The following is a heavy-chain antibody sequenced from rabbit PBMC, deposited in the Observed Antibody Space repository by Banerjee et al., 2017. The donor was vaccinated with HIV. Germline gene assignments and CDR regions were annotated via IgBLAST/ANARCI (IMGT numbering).Heavy chain of an antibody. V-gene: IGHV1S45*01. CDR1: GFSFSSSYW. CDR3: ARSSSSTATSGLNL. D-gene: IGHD7-1*01. J-gene: IGHJ4*01. CDR2: IYTGSGTT. Sequence: QEQLVESGGGLVQPEGSLTLTCTASGFSFSSSYWICWVRQAPGKGLEWIGCIYTGSGTTYYASWAKGRFTISKTSSTTVTLQMTSLTVADTATYFCARSSSSTATSGLNLWGPGTLVTVS.